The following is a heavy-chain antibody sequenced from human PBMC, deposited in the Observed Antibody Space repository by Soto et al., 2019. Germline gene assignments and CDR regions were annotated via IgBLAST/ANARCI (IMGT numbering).Heavy chain of an antibody. CDR3: AKDLIDGSSSY. Sequence: PGGSLRLSCAASGFTFSSYAMSWVRQAPGKGLEWVSTMSGSAGSAYYTDSVKGRFTISRDNSKNTLYLQMNSLRAEDTAVYYCAKDLIDGSSSYWGQGTLVTVSS. CDR1: GFTFSSYA. D-gene: IGHD2-15*01. J-gene: IGHJ4*02. CDR2: MSGSAGSA. V-gene: IGHV3-23*01.